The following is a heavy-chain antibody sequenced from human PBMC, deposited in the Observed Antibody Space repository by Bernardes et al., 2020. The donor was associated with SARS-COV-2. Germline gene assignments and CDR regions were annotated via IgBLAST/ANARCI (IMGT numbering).Heavy chain of an antibody. CDR2: IYSGGRT. CDR3: ARGANWFDS. Sequence: GGSLRLSCAASGFTVSNTYMSWVRQAPGKGLEWVSVIYSGGRTYNADSVKGRFTISRDNSKNTLYLQMNSLRPEDTAVYYCARGANWFDSWGQGSLVTVSS. CDR1: GFTVSNTY. J-gene: IGHJ5*01. V-gene: IGHV3-66*02.